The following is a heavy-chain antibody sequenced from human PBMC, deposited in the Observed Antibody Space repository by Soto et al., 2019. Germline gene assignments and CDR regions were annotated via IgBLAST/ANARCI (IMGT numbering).Heavy chain of an antibody. CDR3: ARDANGNPYYGMDV. D-gene: IGHD4-17*01. V-gene: IGHV3-33*01. J-gene: IGHJ6*02. Sequence: QVQLVESGGGVVQPGRSLRLSCAASGFTFSSYGMHWVRQAPGKGLEWVAVIWYDGSNKYYADSVKGRFTISRDNSKNTLYLQMNSLRAEDTAVYYCARDANGNPYYGMDVWGQGTTVTVCS. CDR1: GFTFSSYG. CDR2: IWYDGSNK.